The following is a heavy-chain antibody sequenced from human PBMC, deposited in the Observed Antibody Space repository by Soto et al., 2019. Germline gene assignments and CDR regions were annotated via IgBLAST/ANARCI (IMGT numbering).Heavy chain of an antibody. CDR3: ATDRDHSYHS. CDR2: ITPIIGTT. CDR1: EGTLKPYA. Sequence: GASVKVCCKASEGTLKPYAITWVRQAPGHGLEWVGGITPIIGTTTSAEKFQGRLSITTDESTTTAYMELSSLRFDDTAVYYCATDRDHSYHSWGQGTLVTVSS. V-gene: IGHV1-69*05. D-gene: IGHD3-10*01. J-gene: IGHJ4*02.